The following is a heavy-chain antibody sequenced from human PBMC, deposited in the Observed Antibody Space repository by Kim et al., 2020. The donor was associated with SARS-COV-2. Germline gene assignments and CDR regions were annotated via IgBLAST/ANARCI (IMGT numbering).Heavy chain of an antibody. CDR2: IYYSGST. CDR3: ARSGWFGEFYLDY. D-gene: IGHD3-10*01. V-gene: IGHV4-39*01. CDR1: GGSISSSSYY. Sequence: SETLSLTCTVSGGSISSSSYYWGWIRQPPGKGLEWIGSIYYSGSTYYNPSLKSRVTISVDTSKNQFSLKLSSVTAADTAVYYCARSGWFGEFYLDYWGQGTLVTVSS. J-gene: IGHJ4*02.